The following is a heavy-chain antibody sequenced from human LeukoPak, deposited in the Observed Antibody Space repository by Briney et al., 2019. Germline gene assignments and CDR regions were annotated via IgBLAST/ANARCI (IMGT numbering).Heavy chain of an antibody. CDR2: INPRGGAT. D-gene: IGHD6-13*01. V-gene: IGHV1-46*01. J-gene: IGHJ4*02. Sequence: ASVKVSCKASGYTFINYYMHWVRQDPRHGLEWLGIINPRGGATDYSQKFQGGVTMTRDISTSTVYMELSGLRSDDTAVYFCARVGQIGAVADFWGQGTLVTVSS. CDR1: GYTFINYY. CDR3: ARVGQIGAVADF.